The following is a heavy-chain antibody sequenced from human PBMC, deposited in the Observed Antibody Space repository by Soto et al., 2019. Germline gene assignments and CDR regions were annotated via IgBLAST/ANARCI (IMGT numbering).Heavy chain of an antibody. CDR1: GYNFINYG. CDR2: IRVHNGNT. CDR3: VRDLDGSGSYYTGY. J-gene: IGHJ4*02. D-gene: IGHD3-10*01. V-gene: IGHV1-18*01. Sequence: ASVKVSCKASGYNFINYGITWVRQAPGQGLEWMGWIRVHNGNTNYAQNLQGRVTMTTDTSTSTAYMELRSLRSDDTAVYYCVRDLDGSGSYYTGYWGPGTLVTVSS.